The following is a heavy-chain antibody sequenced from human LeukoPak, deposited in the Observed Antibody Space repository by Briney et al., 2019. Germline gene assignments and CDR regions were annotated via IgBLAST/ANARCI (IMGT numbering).Heavy chain of an antibody. J-gene: IGHJ4*02. CDR1: GGSISSGGYY. CDR3: ARDGGSGYDFDY. CDR2: IYYSGST. V-gene: IGHV4-31*03. D-gene: IGHD5-12*01. Sequence: PSQTLSLTCTVSGGSISSGGYYWSWIRQHPGKGLEWIGYIYYSGSTYYNPSLKSRVTISVDTSKNQFSLKLSSVTAADTAVYYCARDGGSGYDFDYGGQGTLVTVSS.